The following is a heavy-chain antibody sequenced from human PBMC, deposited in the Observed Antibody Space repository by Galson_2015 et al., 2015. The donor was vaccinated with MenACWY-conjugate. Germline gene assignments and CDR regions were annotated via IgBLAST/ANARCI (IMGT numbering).Heavy chain of an antibody. J-gene: IGHJ4*02. D-gene: IGHD3-10*01. CDR3: TTFLITMLRGKDRQKIDY. V-gene: IGHV3-15*01. CDR2: IKSKTYGGTT. Sequence: SLRLSCAASGFTFSNAWMSWVRQAPGKGLEWVGLIKSKTYGGTTDYAAPVKGRFTISRDDSKNTLYLQMNSLKTEDTAVYYCTTFLITMLRGKDRQKIDYWGQGTLVTVSS. CDR1: GFTFSNAW.